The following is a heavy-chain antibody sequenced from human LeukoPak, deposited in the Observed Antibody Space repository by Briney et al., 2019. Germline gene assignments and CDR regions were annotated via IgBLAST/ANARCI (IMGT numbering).Heavy chain of an antibody. V-gene: IGHV3-48*03. CDR2: ISSSAGTI. Sequence: PGGSLRLPCVASGFTFSDYEINWVRQAPGKGLEWVSYISSSAGTIYYADSVKGRFTISRDNAKNSLYLQMNSLRAEDTAVYYCARLRGGYRLYWGQGTLVTVSS. J-gene: IGHJ4*02. D-gene: IGHD5-24*01. CDR1: GFTFSDYE. CDR3: ARLRGGYRLY.